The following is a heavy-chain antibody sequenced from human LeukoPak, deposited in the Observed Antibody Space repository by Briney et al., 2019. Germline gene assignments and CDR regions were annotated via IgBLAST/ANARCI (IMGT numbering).Heavy chain of an antibody. D-gene: IGHD3-10*01. J-gene: IGHJ4*02. Sequence: SETLSLTCTVSGGSISSYYWSWIRQPPGKGLEWIGNIYYSGSTNYNPSLKSRVTISVDTSKNQFSLKLSSVTAADTAVYYCAREHGSGSYFEYYFDYWGQGTLVTVSS. CDR3: AREHGSGSYFEYYFDY. V-gene: IGHV4-59*01. CDR1: GGSISSYY. CDR2: IYYSGST.